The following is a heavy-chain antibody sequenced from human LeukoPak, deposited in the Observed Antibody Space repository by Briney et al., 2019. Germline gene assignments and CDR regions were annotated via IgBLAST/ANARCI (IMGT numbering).Heavy chain of an antibody. CDR3: AKVSRISYGLFDY. D-gene: IGHD5-18*01. CDR2: VSGGGGST. Sequence: GGSLRLSCAASGFTFSSYAMSWVRQAPGKGLEWVSSVSGGGGSTYYADSVKGRFTISRDNSKNTLYLQMNSLRAEDTAVYYCAKVSRISYGLFDYWGQGTLVTVSS. CDR1: GFTFSSYA. J-gene: IGHJ4*02. V-gene: IGHV3-23*01.